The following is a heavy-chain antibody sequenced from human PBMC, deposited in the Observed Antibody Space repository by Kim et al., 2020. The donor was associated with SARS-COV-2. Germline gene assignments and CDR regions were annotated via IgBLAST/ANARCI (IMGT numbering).Heavy chain of an antibody. CDR1: GFTFSSYG. CDR3: ARDRRGYSYGFDY. Sequence: GGSLRLSCAASGFTFSSYGMHWVRQAPGKGLEWVAVIWYDGSNKYYADSVKGRFTISRDNSKNTLYLQMNSLRAEDTAVYYCARDRRGYSYGFDYWGQGTLVTVSS. D-gene: IGHD5-18*01. J-gene: IGHJ4*02. CDR2: IWYDGSNK. V-gene: IGHV3-33*01.